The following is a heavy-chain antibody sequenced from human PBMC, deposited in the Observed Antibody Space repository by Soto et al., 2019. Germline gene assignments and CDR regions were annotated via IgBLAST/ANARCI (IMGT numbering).Heavy chain of an antibody. D-gene: IGHD3-9*01. V-gene: IGHV1-18*01. CDR3: AREVPYYDSLPGYPRWYYFHN. Sequence: QVQLVQSGAEVKKPGASVKVSCKASGYTFTSYGISWVRQAPGQGLDWMGWISAYNGNTNYAQKLQGRVTMTTDTSTSTAYMEPSRLRSGDTAVYYWAREVPYYDSLPGYPRWYYFHNWGQGTLVPDSA. CDR2: ISAYNGNT. J-gene: IGHJ4*02. CDR1: GYTFTSYG.